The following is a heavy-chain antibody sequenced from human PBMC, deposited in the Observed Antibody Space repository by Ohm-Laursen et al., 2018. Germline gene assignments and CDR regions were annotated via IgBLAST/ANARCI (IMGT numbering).Heavy chain of an antibody. CDR2: INWSSGTI. CDR1: GFTFDDYA. CDR3: AKAITGYSRGIDF. V-gene: IGHV3-9*01. Sequence: SLRPSCAASGFTFDDYAMHWVRQVPGKGLEWVSGINWSSGTIGYADSVKGRFTISRDNAKKSLYLQMISLRGEDTALYYCAKAITGYSRGIDFWGQGTLVTVSS. D-gene: IGHD5-12*01. J-gene: IGHJ4*02.